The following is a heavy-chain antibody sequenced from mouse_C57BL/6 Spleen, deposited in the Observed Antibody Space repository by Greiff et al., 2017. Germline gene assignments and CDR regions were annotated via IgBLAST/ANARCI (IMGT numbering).Heavy chain of an antibody. D-gene: IGHD1-1*02. CDR3: ARWGDGGSYE. Sequence: VQLQQSGAELVMPGASVKLSCKASGYTFTSYWMHWVKQRPGQGLEWIGEIDPSDSYTNYNQKFKGKSTLTVDKSSSTAYMQLSSLTSEDSAVYCCARWGDGGSYEWGQGTTLTVSS. CDR1: GYTFTSYW. J-gene: IGHJ2*01. CDR2: IDPSDSYT. V-gene: IGHV1-69*01.